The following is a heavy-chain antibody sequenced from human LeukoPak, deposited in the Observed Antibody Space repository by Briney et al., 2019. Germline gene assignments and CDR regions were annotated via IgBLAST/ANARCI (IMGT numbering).Heavy chain of an antibody. Sequence: GGSMRLSCAASGFTFSSYEMNWVRQAPGKGLEWVSYISSSGSTIYYADSVKGRFTISRDNAKNSLYLQMNSLRAEDTAVYYCARAAPSFFCDYWGQGTLVTVSS. CDR3: ARAAPSFFCDY. D-gene: IGHD3-3*01. J-gene: IGHJ4*02. CDR1: GFTFSSYE. CDR2: ISSSGSTI. V-gene: IGHV3-48*03.